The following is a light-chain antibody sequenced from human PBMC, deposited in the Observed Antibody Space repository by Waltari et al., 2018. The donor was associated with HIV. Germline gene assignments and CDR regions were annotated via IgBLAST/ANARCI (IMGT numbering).Light chain of an antibody. V-gene: IGLV1-44*01. CDR2: ANH. CDR1: NSNIGIYT. J-gene: IGLJ2*01. CDR3: GTWDDTLNGLV. Sequence: QSVLTQAPSVSGTPGQRVTISCSGSNSNIGIYTVNWYRHVPGKAPKLLIYANHQRPSGVPDRFSCSKSATSASLAISGLQSEDEADYYCGTWDDTLNGLVFGGGTKVTVL.